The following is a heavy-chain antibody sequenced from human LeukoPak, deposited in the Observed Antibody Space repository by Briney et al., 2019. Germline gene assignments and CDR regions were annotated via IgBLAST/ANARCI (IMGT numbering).Heavy chain of an antibody. CDR2: IYYSGST. D-gene: IGHD1-7*01. J-gene: IGHJ5*02. CDR3: ARDFHLTGATSRWFDP. Sequence: SETLSLTCTVSGGSISSGGYYWSWIRQHPGKGLESIGYIYYSGSTYYNPSLKSRVTLSVDTSKNQFSLKLTSVTAADTAVYYCARDFHLTGATSRWFDPWGQGSLVTVSS. V-gene: IGHV4-31*03. CDR1: GGSISSGGYY.